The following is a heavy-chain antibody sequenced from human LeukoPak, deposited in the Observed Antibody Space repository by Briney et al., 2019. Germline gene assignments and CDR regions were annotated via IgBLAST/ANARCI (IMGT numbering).Heavy chain of an antibody. Sequence: SGGSLRLSCAASGFTFSDYYMGWIRQAPGKGLEWVSYISSSGSTIYYADSVKGRFTISRDNAKNSLYLQMNSLRAEDTAVYYCARERVDGYSGSYGTIDPWGQGTLVTVSS. CDR1: GFTFSDYY. D-gene: IGHD1-26*01. J-gene: IGHJ5*02. CDR3: ARERVDGYSGSYGTIDP. CDR2: ISSSGSTI. V-gene: IGHV3-11*04.